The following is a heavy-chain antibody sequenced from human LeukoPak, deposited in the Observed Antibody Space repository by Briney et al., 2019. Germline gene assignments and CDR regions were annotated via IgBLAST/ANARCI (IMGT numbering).Heavy chain of an antibody. Sequence: PGGSLRLSCAASGFTFSTYAMSWVRQAPGKGLEWVSVIYSCGSTYYADSVKGRFTISRDNSKNTLYLQMNSLRAEDTAVYYCAKDYRPYCSGGSCYWFDPWGRGTLVTVSS. J-gene: IGHJ5*02. D-gene: IGHD2-15*01. V-gene: IGHV3-23*03. CDR2: IYSCGST. CDR1: GFTFSTYA. CDR3: AKDYRPYCSGGSCYWFDP.